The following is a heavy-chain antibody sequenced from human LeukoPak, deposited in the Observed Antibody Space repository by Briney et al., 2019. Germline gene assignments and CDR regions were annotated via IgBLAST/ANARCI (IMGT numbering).Heavy chain of an antibody. CDR1: GGSFSGYY. CDR2: IYHSGST. V-gene: IGHV4-34*01. Sequence: PSETLSLTCAVYGGSFSGYYWSWIRQPPGKGLEWIGEIYHSGSTNYNPSLKSRVTISVDKSKNQFSLKLSSVTAADTAVYYCARDLYYDSSGARFDPWGQGTLVTVSS. J-gene: IGHJ5*02. D-gene: IGHD3-22*01. CDR3: ARDLYYDSSGARFDP.